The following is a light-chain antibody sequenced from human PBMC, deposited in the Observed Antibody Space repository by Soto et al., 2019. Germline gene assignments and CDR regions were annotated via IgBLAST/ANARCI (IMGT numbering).Light chain of an antibody. CDR1: SSNIGGNS. CDR3: GSWDSSLSDYV. CDR2: DDN. J-gene: IGLJ1*01. Sequence: HSVLTQPPSVSAAPGQKVTISCSGSSSNIGGNSVSWYQQLPGTAPKPLIYDDNKRPSGIPDRFSGSKSGTSATLGITGFQTGDEADYYCGSWDSSLSDYVFGTGTKVTVL. V-gene: IGLV1-51*01.